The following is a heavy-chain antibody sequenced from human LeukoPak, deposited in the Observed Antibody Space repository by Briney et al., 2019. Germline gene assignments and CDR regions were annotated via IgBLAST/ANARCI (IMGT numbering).Heavy chain of an antibody. CDR3: ARNDGDYQAGY. Sequence: GGSLRLSCAASGFTFSDYYMSWIRQAPGKGLEWVSYISSSGNSKHYADSVKGRFTISRDNAKNSLYLQMNSLRAEDTAVYYCARNDGDYQAGYWGQGALITVSS. CDR1: GFTFSDYY. CDR2: ISSSGNSK. D-gene: IGHD4-11*01. V-gene: IGHV3-11*01. J-gene: IGHJ4*02.